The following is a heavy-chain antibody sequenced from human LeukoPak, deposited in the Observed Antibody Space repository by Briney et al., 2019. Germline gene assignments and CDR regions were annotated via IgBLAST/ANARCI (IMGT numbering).Heavy chain of an antibody. CDR2: ISRGGSTM. CDR3: ATYLYYLTDCSFAN. Sequence: PGGSLRLSCAASGLTFSDSGMNWVRQAPGKGLEWVAYISRGGSTMFYADSVRGRFTVSRDNPKDSLYLQMASVSVADTSVYYCATYLYYLTDCSFANWGQGTLVTVSS. CDR1: GLTFSDSG. D-gene: IGHD2-21*02. V-gene: IGHV3-48*04. J-gene: IGHJ4*02.